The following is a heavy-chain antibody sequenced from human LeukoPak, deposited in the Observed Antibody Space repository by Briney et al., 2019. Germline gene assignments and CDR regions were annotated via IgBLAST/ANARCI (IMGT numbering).Heavy chain of an antibody. Sequence: DPGGSLRLSCAASGFTFSNYGMNWVPQAPGKGRGGVAFIRYDGSNKHYADSVKGRFTISRDNSKNTLYLQMNSLRAEDTAVYYCAKDLHYDFWSGPTGFDPWGQGTLVTVSS. CDR2: IRYDGSNK. D-gene: IGHD3-3*01. J-gene: IGHJ5*02. CDR1: GFTFSNYG. CDR3: AKDLHYDFWSGPTGFDP. V-gene: IGHV3-30*02.